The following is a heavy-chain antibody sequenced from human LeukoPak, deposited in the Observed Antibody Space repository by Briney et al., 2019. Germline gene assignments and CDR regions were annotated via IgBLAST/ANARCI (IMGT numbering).Heavy chain of an antibody. Sequence: ASVKVSCKASGYTFTGYYMHWVRQAPGQGLEWMGWINPNSGGTNYAQKFQGRVTMTRDTSISTAYMELRSLRSDDTAVYYCARAGPYSSGWLRSGYYYYYMDVWGKGTTVTVSS. CDR3: ARAGPYSSGWLRSGYYYYYMDV. V-gene: IGHV1-2*02. J-gene: IGHJ6*03. CDR1: GYTFTGYY. CDR2: INPNSGGT. D-gene: IGHD6-19*01.